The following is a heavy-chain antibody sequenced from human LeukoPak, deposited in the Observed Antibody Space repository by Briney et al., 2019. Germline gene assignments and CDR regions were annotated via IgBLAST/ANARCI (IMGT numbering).Heavy chain of an antibody. V-gene: IGHV1-69*01. CDR1: GGTVSNYP. J-gene: IGHJ4*02. CDR3: ARATLGYSSSWDSFDY. D-gene: IGHD6-13*01. CDR2: IIPMFNTA. Sequence: SVKVSCKASGGTVSNYPFTWVRQAPGQGLEWMGGIIPMFNTADYAQKIQGRVTITADESTSTVYMELSSLRSEDTAVYYCARATLGYSSSWDSFDYWGQGTLVTVSS.